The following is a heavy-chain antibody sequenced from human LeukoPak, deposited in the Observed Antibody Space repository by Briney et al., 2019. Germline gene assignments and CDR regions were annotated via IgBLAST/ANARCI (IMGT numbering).Heavy chain of an antibody. CDR3: ARGGSAGWLHLDY. CDR2: IYYSGST. V-gene: IGHV4-39*01. CDR1: GGSISSSSYY. J-gene: IGHJ4*02. Sequence: SETLSLTCTVSGGSISSSSYYWGWIRQPPGKGLEWIGSIYYSGSTYYNPSLKSRVTISVDTSKNQFSLKLSSVTAADTAVYYCARGGSAGWLHLDYWGQGTLVTVSS. D-gene: IGHD5-24*01.